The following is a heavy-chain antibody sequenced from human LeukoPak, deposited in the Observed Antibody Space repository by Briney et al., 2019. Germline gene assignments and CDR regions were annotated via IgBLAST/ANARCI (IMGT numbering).Heavy chain of an antibody. CDR2: INPNSGGT. D-gene: IGHD2-8*01. V-gene: IGHV1-2*02. Sequence: ASVKVSCKASGYTFTGYYMHWVRQAPGQGLEWMGWINPNSGGTNYAQKLQGRVTMTRDTSISTAYMELSRLRSDDTAVYYCARVYCTNGVCFRAQADYWGQGTLVTVSS. J-gene: IGHJ4*02. CDR3: ARVYCTNGVCFRAQADY. CDR1: GYTFTGYY.